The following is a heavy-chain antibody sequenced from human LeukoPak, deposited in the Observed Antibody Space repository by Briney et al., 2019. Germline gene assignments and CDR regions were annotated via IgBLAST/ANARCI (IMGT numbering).Heavy chain of an antibody. Sequence: SETLSLTCTVSGGSISSYYWSWIRQPPGKGLEWIGEINHSGSTNYNPSLKSRVTISVDTSKNQFSLKLSSVTAADTAVHYCARAPEDITIFGVVSRGYFDYWGQGTLVTVSS. CDR2: INHSGST. J-gene: IGHJ4*02. D-gene: IGHD3-3*01. CDR3: ARAPEDITIFGVVSRGYFDY. V-gene: IGHV4-34*01. CDR1: GGSISSYY.